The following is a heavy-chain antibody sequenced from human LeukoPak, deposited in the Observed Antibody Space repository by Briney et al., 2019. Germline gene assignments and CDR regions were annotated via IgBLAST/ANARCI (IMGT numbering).Heavy chain of an antibody. D-gene: IGHD5-18*01. V-gene: IGHV3-33*08. CDR1: GFTFSNYY. CDR3: ARVDTAMVDY. CDR2: IWYDGSNK. Sequence: HPGGSLRLSCAASGFTFSNYYMSWIRQAPGKGLEWVAVIWYDGSNKYYADSVKGRFTISRDNSKNTLYLQMNSLRAEDTAVYYCARVDTAMVDYWGQGTLVTVSS. J-gene: IGHJ4*02.